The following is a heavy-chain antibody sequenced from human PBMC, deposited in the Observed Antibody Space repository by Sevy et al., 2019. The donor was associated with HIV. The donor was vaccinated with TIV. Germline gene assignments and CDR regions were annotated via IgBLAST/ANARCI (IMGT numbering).Heavy chain of an antibody. D-gene: IGHD6-19*01. CDR1: GYTFTSYG. V-gene: IGHV1-18*01. J-gene: IGHJ5*02. CDR3: ARVDSSGWYLDWFDP. Sequence: ASVKVSCKASGYTFTSYGISWVRQAPGQGLEWMGWISAYNGNTNYAQKLQGRVTMTTDTSTSTAYMELGSLRSDDTAVYYCARVDSSGWYLDWFDPWGQGTLVTVSS. CDR2: ISAYNGNT.